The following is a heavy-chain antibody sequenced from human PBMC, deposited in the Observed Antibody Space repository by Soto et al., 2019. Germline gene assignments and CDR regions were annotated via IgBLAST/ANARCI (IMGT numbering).Heavy chain of an antibody. Sequence: GGSLRLSCAASGFTFSSYEMNWVRQAPGKGLEWVSYISGSGSTIYYADSVKGRFTISRDNAKNSLYLQMNSLRAEDTAVYYCASRAGYSSSWYRAFDIWGQGTMVTVSS. J-gene: IGHJ3*02. D-gene: IGHD6-13*01. V-gene: IGHV3-48*03. CDR3: ASRAGYSSSWYRAFDI. CDR2: ISGSGSTI. CDR1: GFTFSSYE.